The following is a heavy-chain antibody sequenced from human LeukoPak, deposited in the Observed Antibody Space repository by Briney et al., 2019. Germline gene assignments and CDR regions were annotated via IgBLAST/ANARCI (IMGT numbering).Heavy chain of an antibody. D-gene: IGHD3-10*01. V-gene: IGHV4-59*01. CDR2: IYYSGST. CDR3: ARDRGSYYGSGRLSGMDV. Sequence: SETLSLTCTVSGGSISSYYWSWIRQPPGKGLEWIGYIYYSGSTNYSPSLKSRVTISVDTSKNQFSLKLSSVTAADTAVYYCARDRGSYYGSGRLSGMDVWGQGTTVTVSS. CDR1: GGSISSYY. J-gene: IGHJ6*02.